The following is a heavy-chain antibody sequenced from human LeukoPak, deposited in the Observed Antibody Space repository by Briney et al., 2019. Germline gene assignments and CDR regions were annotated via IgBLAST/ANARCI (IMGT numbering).Heavy chain of an antibody. CDR2: IYYSGST. V-gene: IGHV4-61*01. CDR1: GGSISSGSYY. D-gene: IGHD5-24*01. J-gene: IGHJ6*03. Sequence: PSQTLSLTCTVSGGSISSGSYYWSWIRQPPGKELEWIGYIYYSGSTNYNPSLKSRVTISVDTSKNQFSLKLSSVTAADTAVYYCVAGVDVEMAKVGYYYYMDVWGKGTTVTVSS. CDR3: VAGVDVEMAKVGYYYYMDV.